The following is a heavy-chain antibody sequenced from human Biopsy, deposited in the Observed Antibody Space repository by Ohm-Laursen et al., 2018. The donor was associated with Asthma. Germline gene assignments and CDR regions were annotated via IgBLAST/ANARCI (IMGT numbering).Heavy chain of an antibody. CDR2: INAGNGNT. Sequence: ASVKVSCKASGYTFINYAIHWVRQAPGQRLEWMGWINAGNGNTKYSQKVQGRVTITRDTSASTAYMDLSSLRSEDTAVYYCARTYYDLWTGQVNDAFAIWGQGTMVTVSS. D-gene: IGHD3-3*01. CDR1: GYTFINYA. J-gene: IGHJ3*02. CDR3: ARTYYDLWTGQVNDAFAI. V-gene: IGHV1-3*01.